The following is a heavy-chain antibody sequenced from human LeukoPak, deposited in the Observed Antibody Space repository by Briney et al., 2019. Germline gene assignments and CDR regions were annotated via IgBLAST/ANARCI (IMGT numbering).Heavy chain of an antibody. Sequence: GGSLRLSCAGSGFTFSSYAVSWVRQAPGKGLEWVLAISAGGGTTYYADSVKGRFTISRDNSRNTLYLQMNSLRAEDTAVYYCAKRGTTVATADNWGQGTLVTVSS. V-gene: IGHV3-23*01. J-gene: IGHJ4*02. CDR3: AKRGTTVATADN. D-gene: IGHD4-17*01. CDR1: GFTFSSYA. CDR2: ISAGGGTT.